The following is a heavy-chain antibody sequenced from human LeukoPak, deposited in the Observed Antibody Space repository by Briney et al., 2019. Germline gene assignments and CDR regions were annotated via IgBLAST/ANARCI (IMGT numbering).Heavy chain of an antibody. CDR2: ISGSGGST. Sequence: PGGSLRLSCAASGFTFSSYAMSWVRQAPGKGREWVSSISGSGGSTYYADSVKGRFTISRDNSKNSLYLQMNSLRAEDTAVYYCASQTPAAAGTPLPYYYYYGMDVWGQGTTVTVSS. J-gene: IGHJ6*02. CDR3: ASQTPAAAGTPLPYYYYYGMDV. CDR1: GFTFSSYA. V-gene: IGHV3-23*01. D-gene: IGHD6-13*01.